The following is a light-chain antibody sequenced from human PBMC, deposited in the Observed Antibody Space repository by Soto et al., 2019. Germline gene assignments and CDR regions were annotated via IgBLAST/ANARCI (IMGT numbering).Light chain of an antibody. Sequence: DIQMTQSPSTLSASVGDRVTITCRASQSISSWLAWYQQKPGKAPKLLIYDASSLESGGPSRFSGSGSGTEFTLTISSLQPDDFATYDCQQYNSYSPTFGQGTKVEIK. CDR3: QQYNSYSPT. J-gene: IGKJ1*01. CDR1: QSISSW. V-gene: IGKV1-5*01. CDR2: DAS.